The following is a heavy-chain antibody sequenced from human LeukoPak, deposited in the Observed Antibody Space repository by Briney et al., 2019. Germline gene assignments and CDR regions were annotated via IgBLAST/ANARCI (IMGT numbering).Heavy chain of an antibody. Sequence: GGSLRLSCAASGFTFSNYAMSWVRQAPGKGLEWVSDISGSGDNTYYADSVKGRFTIFRDNSKDTLYLQMDSLRAEDTAVYYCARDPYSSSYYYFDYWGQGTLVTVSS. CDR3: ARDPYSSSYYYFDY. CDR2: ISGSGDNT. J-gene: IGHJ4*02. D-gene: IGHD6-13*01. V-gene: IGHV3-23*01. CDR1: GFTFSNYA.